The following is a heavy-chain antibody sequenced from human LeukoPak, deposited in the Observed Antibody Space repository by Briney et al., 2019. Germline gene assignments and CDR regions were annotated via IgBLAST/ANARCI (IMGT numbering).Heavy chain of an antibody. CDR2: IYDSGST. CDR3: ARGPEAFGVLKGAFDI. J-gene: IGHJ3*02. V-gene: IGHV4-59*01. D-gene: IGHD3-3*01. Sequence: SETLSLTCPVSGGSISSYYWSWIRPPPGKGLEVIGYIYDSGSTNYNPSLKSRVTISVDTCENQLSLKLRSVSAADTAVYYCARGPEAFGVLKGAFDIWGQGTVVTVSS. CDR1: GGSISSYY.